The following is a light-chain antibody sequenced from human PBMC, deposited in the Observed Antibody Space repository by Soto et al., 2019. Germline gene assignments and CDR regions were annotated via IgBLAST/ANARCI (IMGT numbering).Light chain of an antibody. Sequence: QSVLTQPASVSGSPGQSITISCTGTSSDVGSYNLVSWYQHHPGKAPKLMIYEGSKRPSGVSNRFSGSKSGNTASLTISGLQAEDEADYYCCSYAGSSTWVVFGGGTKLTVL. CDR1: SSDVGSYNL. CDR3: CSYAGSSTWVV. V-gene: IGLV2-23*01. CDR2: EGS. J-gene: IGLJ2*01.